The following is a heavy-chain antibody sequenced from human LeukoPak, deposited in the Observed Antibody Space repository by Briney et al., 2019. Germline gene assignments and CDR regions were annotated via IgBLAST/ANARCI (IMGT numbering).Heavy chain of an antibody. CDR1: GYTSTDYH. CDR2: IGTDNGNT. J-gene: IGHJ3*02. Sequence: ASVKVSCKASGYTSTDYHFSWVRQAPGQGLEWMGWIGTDNGNTNYAQKFQDRVTMTTDTSTTTAYMELRSLSSDDTAVYYCARGAISSHGFDIWGQGAMVTVSS. D-gene: IGHD3-3*01. V-gene: IGHV1-18*01. CDR3: ARGAISSHGFDI.